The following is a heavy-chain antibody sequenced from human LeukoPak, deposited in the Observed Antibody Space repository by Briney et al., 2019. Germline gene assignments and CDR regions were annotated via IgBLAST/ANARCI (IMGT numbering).Heavy chain of an antibody. Sequence: GESLKTSWKGSGYSFTSYWIGWVRQMPGKGLEWMGLIYPGDSDTRYSPSFQGQVTISADKSISTTYLQWSSLKPSDTAMYYCVSKAGTEQDGGYWGQGTLVTVSS. CDR2: IYPGDSDT. J-gene: IGHJ4*02. CDR3: VSKAGTEQDGGY. CDR1: GYSFTSYW. D-gene: IGHD6-19*01. V-gene: IGHV5-51*01.